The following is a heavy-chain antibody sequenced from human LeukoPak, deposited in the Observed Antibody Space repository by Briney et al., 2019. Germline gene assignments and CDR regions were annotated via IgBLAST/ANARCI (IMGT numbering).Heavy chain of an antibody. D-gene: IGHD1-26*01. CDR1: GGSISSYY. J-gene: IGHJ1*01. Sequence: PSETLSLTCTVSGGSISSYYWSWIRQPPGKGLEWIGYIYYSGSTNYNPSLKSRVTISVDTSKNQFSLKLSSVTAADTAVYYCARVGFISGSYYERYFQHWGQGTLVTVSS. V-gene: IGHV4-59*01. CDR3: ARVGFISGSYYERYFQH. CDR2: IYYSGST.